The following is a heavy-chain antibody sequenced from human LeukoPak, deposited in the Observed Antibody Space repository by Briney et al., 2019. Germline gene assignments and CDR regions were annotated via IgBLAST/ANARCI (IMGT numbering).Heavy chain of an antibody. D-gene: IGHD3-22*01. CDR2: ISSSSSTI. CDR1: GFTFSSYS. Sequence: GGSLRLSCAASGFTFSSYSMNWVRQAHGKGLEWVSYISSSSSTIYYADSVKGRFTISRDNAKNSLYLQMNSLRDEDTAVYYCARDSIYYDSSGITEIYWGQGTLVTVSS. J-gene: IGHJ4*02. V-gene: IGHV3-48*02. CDR3: ARDSIYYDSSGITEIY.